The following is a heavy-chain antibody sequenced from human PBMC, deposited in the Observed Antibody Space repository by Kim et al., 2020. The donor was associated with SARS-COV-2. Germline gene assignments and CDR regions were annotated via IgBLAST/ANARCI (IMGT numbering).Heavy chain of an antibody. J-gene: IGHJ3*02. D-gene: IGHD5-12*01. CDR3: AGVDIVATQTDAFDI. Sequence: DSVKGRFTISRDNSKNTLYLQMNSLRAEDTAVYYCAGVDIVATQTDAFDIWGQGTMVTVSS. V-gene: IGHV3-53*01.